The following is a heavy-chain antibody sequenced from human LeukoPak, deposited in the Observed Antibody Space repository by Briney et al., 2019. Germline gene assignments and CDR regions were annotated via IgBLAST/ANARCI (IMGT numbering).Heavy chain of an antibody. J-gene: IGHJ3*02. D-gene: IGHD6-13*01. CDR3: ARRFQQQLVLGAFDI. CDR1: GYTFTGYY. V-gene: IGHV1-2*02. CDR2: INPNSGGT. Sequence: GASVKVSCTASGYTFTGYYMHWVRQAPGQGLEWMGWINPNSGGTNYAQKFQGRVTMTRDTSISTAYMELSRLRSDDTAVYYCARRFQQQLVLGAFDIWGQGTMVTVSS.